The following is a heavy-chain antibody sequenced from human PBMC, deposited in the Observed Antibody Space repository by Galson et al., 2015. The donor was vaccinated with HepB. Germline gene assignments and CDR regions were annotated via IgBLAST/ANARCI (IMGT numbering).Heavy chain of an antibody. D-gene: IGHD1-26*01. CDR3: ATSSGIHNPYHF. V-gene: IGHV3-21*01. CDR2: IVSSRSSI. CDR1: GFTLSSYD. J-gene: IGHJ4*02. Sequence: SLRLSCAASGFTLSSYDVNWVRQAPGKGLEWVSSIVSSRSSIYYADSVKGRFIISRDNAKNSVYLQMNSLRAEDTAVYRCATSSGIHNPYHFWGQGTLVTVSS.